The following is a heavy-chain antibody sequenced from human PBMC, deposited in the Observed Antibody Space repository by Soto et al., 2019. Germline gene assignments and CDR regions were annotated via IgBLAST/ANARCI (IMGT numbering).Heavy chain of an antibody. V-gene: IGHV1-69*06. CDR2: IIPIFGTA. D-gene: IGHD3-10*01. J-gene: IGHJ6*02. CDR1: GGTFSSYA. CDR3: AKGYYGSGMPQGMDV. Sequence: QVQLVQSGAEVKKPGSSVKVCCKASGGTFSSYAISWVRQAPGQGLAWMGGIIPIFGTANYAQKFQGRVTITADKSTSTTYTELSRLRSEDTAVYYCAKGYYGSGMPQGMDVWGQGTTVTVSS.